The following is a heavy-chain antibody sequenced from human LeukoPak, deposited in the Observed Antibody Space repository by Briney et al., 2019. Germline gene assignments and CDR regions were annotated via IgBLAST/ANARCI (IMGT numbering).Heavy chain of an antibody. D-gene: IGHD5-18*01. CDR1: GGSISSGSYY. J-gene: IGHJ4*02. Sequence: SETLSLTCTVSGGSISSGSYYWRWIRQPAGKGLEWIGRIYTSGSTNYNPSLKSRVTISVDTSKNQFSLKLSSVTAADTAVYYCARSSWIPSTVGDYWGQGALVTVSS. V-gene: IGHV4-61*02. CDR3: ARSSWIPSTVGDY. CDR2: IYTSGST.